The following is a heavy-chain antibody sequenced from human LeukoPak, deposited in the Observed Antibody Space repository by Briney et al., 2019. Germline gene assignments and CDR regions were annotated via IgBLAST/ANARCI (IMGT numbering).Heavy chain of an antibody. CDR2: INYRGST. D-gene: IGHD3-16*01. V-gene: IGHV4-39*07. CDR3: ATYKYDYVWGNQHFDY. Sequence: SETLSLTCTVSNASISSNTYYRAWIRQPPGKGLEYIGSINYRGSTYYNPSLKSRVTLSVDTSKNQFSLKLNSVTAADTAVYYCATYKYDYVWGNQHFDYWGQGTLAAVSS. CDR1: NASISSNTYY. J-gene: IGHJ4*02.